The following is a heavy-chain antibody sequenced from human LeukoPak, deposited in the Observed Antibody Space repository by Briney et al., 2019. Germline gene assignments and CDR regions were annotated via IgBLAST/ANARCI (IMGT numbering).Heavy chain of an antibody. D-gene: IGHD3-22*01. CDR1: GGSISSYY. J-gene: IGHJ3*02. CDR2: IYTSGTS. V-gene: IGHV4-4*07. CDR3: ARDTHISLIVVGDAFEI. Sequence: SETLSLTCTVSGGSISSYYWSWIRQPAGKGLEWIGQIYTSGTSNYNPSLKSRLTMSVDTSKNQVSLKLSSVTAADTAVYYCARDTHISLIVVGDAFEIWGQGTMVTVSS.